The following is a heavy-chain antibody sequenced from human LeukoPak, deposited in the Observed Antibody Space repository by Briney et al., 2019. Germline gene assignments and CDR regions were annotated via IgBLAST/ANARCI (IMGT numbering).Heavy chain of an antibody. J-gene: IGHJ4*02. CDR2: ISTNNGNT. D-gene: IGHD1-26*01. Sequence: ASVKVSCKASGYTFTGYYMQWVRQAPGQGLEWMGWISTNNGNTNYAQNLQGRVTMTTDSSTSTAYMELRSLRSDDTAVYYCARGWELHDWGQGTLVTVSS. CDR3: ARGWELHD. CDR1: GYTFTGYY. V-gene: IGHV1-18*04.